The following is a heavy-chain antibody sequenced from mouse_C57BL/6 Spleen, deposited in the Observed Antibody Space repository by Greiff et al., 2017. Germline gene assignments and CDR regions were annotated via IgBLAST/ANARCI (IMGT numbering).Heavy chain of an antibody. Sequence: QVQLQQPGAELVRPGTSVKLSCKASGYTFTSYWMHWVKQRPGQGLEWIGVIDPSDSYTNSNQKFKGKATLTVDTSSSTAYMQLSSLTSEDSAFYYGARGDYYAMDYWGQGTSVTVSS. V-gene: IGHV1-59*01. CDR2: IDPSDSYT. CDR1: GYTFTSYW. CDR3: ARGDYYAMDY. J-gene: IGHJ4*01.